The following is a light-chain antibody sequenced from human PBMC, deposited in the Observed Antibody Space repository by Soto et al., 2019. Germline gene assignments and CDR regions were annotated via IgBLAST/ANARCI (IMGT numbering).Light chain of an antibody. CDR1: SSDVGGYNY. CDR3: CSYAGRFYV. V-gene: IGLV2-11*01. Sequence: QSALTQPRSVSGSPGQSVTISCTGTSSDVGGYNYVSWYQQHPGKAPKLMIYDVSKRPSGVPDRFSGSKSGNTASLTNSGLQAEDEADYYCCSYAGRFYVFGTGTKVTVL. J-gene: IGLJ1*01. CDR2: DVS.